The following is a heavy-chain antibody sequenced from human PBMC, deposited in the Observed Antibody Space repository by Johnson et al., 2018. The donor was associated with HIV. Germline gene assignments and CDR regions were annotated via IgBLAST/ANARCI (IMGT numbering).Heavy chain of an antibody. J-gene: IGHJ3*02. V-gene: IGHV3-66*01. CDR2: IYSGGST. D-gene: IGHD3-3*01. Sequence: MQLVESGGGLAKSGGSLRLSCAASGFTVSSHYMSWVRQAPGKGLEWVSVIYSGGSTYYADSVKGRFTISRDNSKDTLYLQMNNARVEDTALYYCARGRGLQFLEWPTGLWSAFDIWGQGTMVTVSS. CDR3: ARGRGLQFLEWPTGLWSAFDI. CDR1: GFTVSSHY.